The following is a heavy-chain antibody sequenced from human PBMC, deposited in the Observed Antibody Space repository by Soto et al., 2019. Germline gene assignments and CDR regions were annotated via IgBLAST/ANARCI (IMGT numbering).Heavy chain of an antibody. Sequence: ASVKVSCKASGYTFTSYDINWVRQATGQGLEWMGWVNPNSGNTGYAQKFQGRVTMTRNTSISTAYMELSSLRSEDTAVYYCARGGDSSPYYYYYYGMDVWGQGTTVTVSS. D-gene: IGHD6-13*01. CDR2: VNPNSGNT. CDR1: GYTFTSYD. CDR3: ARGGDSSPYYYYYYGMDV. V-gene: IGHV1-8*01. J-gene: IGHJ6*02.